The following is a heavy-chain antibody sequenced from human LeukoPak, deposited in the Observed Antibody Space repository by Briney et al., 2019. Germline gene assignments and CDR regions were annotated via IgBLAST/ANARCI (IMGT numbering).Heavy chain of an antibody. Sequence: GAALQISLKGSGCSFTSYWIRWVRPMPGKGLGWMGIIYPGDSDTRYSPSFQGQVTISAAESISTAYLQWSSLKASDTAMYYCARLRVMVRGGGGMDVWGKGTTVTVSS. CDR1: GCSFTSYW. CDR3: ARLRVMVRGGGGMDV. D-gene: IGHD3-10*01. J-gene: IGHJ6*04. V-gene: IGHV5-51*01. CDR2: IYPGDSDT.